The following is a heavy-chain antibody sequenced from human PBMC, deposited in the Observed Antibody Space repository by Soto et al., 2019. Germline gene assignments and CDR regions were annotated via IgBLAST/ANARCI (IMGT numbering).Heavy chain of an antibody. CDR1: GFTFSSYA. Sequence: QVQLVESGGGVVQPGRSLRLSCAASGFTFSSYAMHWVRQAPGKGLERVAVISYDGSNKYYADSVKGRFTISRDNSKNTLYLQMNSLRAEDTAVYYCARDKGDYGDYVNWGQGTLVTVSS. V-gene: IGHV3-30-3*01. CDR2: ISYDGSNK. CDR3: ARDKGDYGDYVN. J-gene: IGHJ4*02. D-gene: IGHD4-17*01.